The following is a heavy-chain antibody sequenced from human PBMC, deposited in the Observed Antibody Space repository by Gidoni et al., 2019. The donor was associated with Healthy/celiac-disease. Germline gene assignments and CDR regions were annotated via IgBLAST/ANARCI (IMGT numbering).Heavy chain of an antibody. V-gene: IGHV4-39*01. CDR1: GGSISSSSYY. Sequence: QLQLQESGPGLVKPSETLSLTCTVSGGSISSSSYYWGWIRQPPGKGLEWIGSIYYSGSTYYNPSLKSRVTISVDTSKNQFSLKLSSVTAADTAVYYCAAGDLVVAATDAFDIWGQGTMVTVSS. CDR3: AAGDLVVAATDAFDI. CDR2: IYYSGST. J-gene: IGHJ3*02. D-gene: IGHD2-15*01.